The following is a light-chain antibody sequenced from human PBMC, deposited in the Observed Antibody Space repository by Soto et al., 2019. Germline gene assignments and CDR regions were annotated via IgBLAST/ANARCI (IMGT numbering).Light chain of an antibody. Sequence: GLTQSPGTLSLSPGERATLSCRASQSIGSDYLAWYQQRPGQAPRLLIYATSSRTTGVPDRFSGSGSGTDFSLTISRLEPEDFAVYYCQHYDSAPFTFGPGTKVDI. J-gene: IGKJ3*01. V-gene: IGKV3-20*01. CDR3: QHYDSAPFT. CDR1: QSIGSDY. CDR2: ATS.